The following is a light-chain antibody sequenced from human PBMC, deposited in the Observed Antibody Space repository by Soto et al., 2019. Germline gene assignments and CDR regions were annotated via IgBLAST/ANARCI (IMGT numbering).Light chain of an antibody. Sequence: EIVMTQSPATLPVSPGERATLSCRASQSVSSNLAWYQQKPGQAPRFLIYGASTRATGIPARFSGSGSGTEFTLTISSLQSEDFEVYYCQQYDNWPLTFGVGTKVDIX. CDR2: GAS. CDR1: QSVSSN. J-gene: IGKJ4*01. V-gene: IGKV3-15*01. CDR3: QQYDNWPLT.